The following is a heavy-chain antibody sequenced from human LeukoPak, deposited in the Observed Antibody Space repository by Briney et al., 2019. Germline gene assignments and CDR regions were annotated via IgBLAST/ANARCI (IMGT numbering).Heavy chain of an antibody. Sequence: ASVKVSFKASGYTFTFYYMHWVRQAPGQGLEWMGWINPNSGGTNYAQKFQGRVTMTRDTSISTAYMELSRLRSDDTAVYYCARERNYDILTGYDDAFDIWGQGTMVTVSS. J-gene: IGHJ3*02. V-gene: IGHV1-2*02. CDR2: INPNSGGT. D-gene: IGHD3-9*01. CDR1: GYTFTFYY. CDR3: ARERNYDILTGYDDAFDI.